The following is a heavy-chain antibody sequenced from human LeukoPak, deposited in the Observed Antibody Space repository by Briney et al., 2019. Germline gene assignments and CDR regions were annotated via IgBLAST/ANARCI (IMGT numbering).Heavy chain of an antibody. CDR2: ISYDGSNK. Sequence: GSLRLSCAASGFTFNSYAMHWVRQAPGKGLEWVAVISYDGSNKYYADSVKGRFTISRENSKNTMYLQMNSLRAEDTAVYYCARDRDLYSSSWYTVVDYWGQGTLVTVSS. CDR3: ARDRDLYSSSWYTVVDY. D-gene: IGHD6-13*01. J-gene: IGHJ4*02. V-gene: IGHV3-30-3*01. CDR1: GFTFNSYA.